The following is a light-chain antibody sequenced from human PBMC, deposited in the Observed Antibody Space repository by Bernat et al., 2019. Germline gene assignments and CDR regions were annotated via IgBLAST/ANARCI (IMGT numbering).Light chain of an antibody. CDR3: TSYAGSSNFWL. CDR1: SSDVGGYKY. Sequence: QSALTQPPSASGSPGQSVTISCTGTSSDVGGYKYVSWYQQHAGKAPKLMIYEVSKRPSGVPDRFSGSKSGNTASLTVSGLETEDEADYYCTSYAGSSNFWLFGGGTKLTVL. V-gene: IGLV2-8*01. CDR2: EVS. J-gene: IGLJ3*02.